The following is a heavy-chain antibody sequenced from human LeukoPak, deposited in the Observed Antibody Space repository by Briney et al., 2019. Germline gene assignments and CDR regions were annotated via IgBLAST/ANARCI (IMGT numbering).Heavy chain of an antibody. Sequence: SETLSLTXAVYGGSFSGYYWSWIRQPPGKGLEWLGEINHSGSTNYNPSLKSRVTISVDTSKNQFSLKLSSVTAADTAVYYCARVHGWRESDIVLMAERIGRFCFDYWGQGTLVTVSS. V-gene: IGHV4-34*01. CDR1: GGSFSGYY. CDR2: INHSGST. D-gene: IGHD2-8*01. CDR3: ARVHGWRESDIVLMAERIGRFCFDY. J-gene: IGHJ4*02.